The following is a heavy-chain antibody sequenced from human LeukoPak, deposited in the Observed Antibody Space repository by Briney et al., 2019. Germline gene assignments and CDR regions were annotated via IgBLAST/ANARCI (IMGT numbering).Heavy chain of an antibody. CDR1: GDTLTELS. Sequence: ASVKVSCKVSGDTLTELSMHWVRQAPGKGLEWMVGFDPDDGETIYAQQFQGRVTMTEDTSTDTAYMELSSLRSEDTAVYYCATPRVVELRAFDIWGQGTMVTVSS. CDR2: FDPDDGET. CDR3: ATPRVVELRAFDI. J-gene: IGHJ3*02. D-gene: IGHD1-7*01. V-gene: IGHV1-24*01.